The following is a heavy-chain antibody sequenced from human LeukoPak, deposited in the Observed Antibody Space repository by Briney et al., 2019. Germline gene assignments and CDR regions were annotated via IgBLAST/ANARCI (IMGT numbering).Heavy chain of an antibody. CDR3: ARQWRDDVVVPAAIMDYYGMDV. Sequence: PSETLSLTCTVSGGSISSSSYYWGWIRQPPGKGLEWIGSIYYSGSTYYNPSLKSRVTISVDTSKNQFSLKLSSVTAADTAVYYCARQWRDDVVVPAAIMDYYGMDVWGQGTTVTVSS. J-gene: IGHJ6*02. CDR1: GGSISSSSYY. V-gene: IGHV4-39*01. D-gene: IGHD2-2*02. CDR2: IYYSGST.